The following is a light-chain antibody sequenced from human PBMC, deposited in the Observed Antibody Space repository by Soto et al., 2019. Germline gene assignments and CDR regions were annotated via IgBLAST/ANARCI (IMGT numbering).Light chain of an antibody. V-gene: IGKV1-39*01. J-gene: IGKJ1*01. CDR2: AAS. Sequence: EIQMTQPPSSLSASVIDIIPITRXASQSISSYLNWYQQKPGKAPKLLIYAASSLQSGVPSRFSGSGSGTDFTLTISSLQPEDFATYFCQQSYSTPWTFGQGTKVDIK. CDR3: QQSYSTPWT. CDR1: QSISSY.